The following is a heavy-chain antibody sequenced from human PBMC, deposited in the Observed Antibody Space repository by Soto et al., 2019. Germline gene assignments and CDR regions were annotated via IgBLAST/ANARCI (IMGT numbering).Heavy chain of an antibody. CDR3: ARGKVDAGKVDPYYFDY. Sequence: PSETLSLTCTVSGGSISSGDFHWNWIRQRPGKGLEWIGYIYYSGSTYYNPSLKSRVTISVDTSKNQFSLKLTSVTAADTAVYYCARGKVDAGKVDPYYFDYWGQGTLVTVSS. J-gene: IGHJ4*02. CDR2: IYYSGST. D-gene: IGHD5-18*01. CDR1: GGSISSGDFH. V-gene: IGHV4-31*03.